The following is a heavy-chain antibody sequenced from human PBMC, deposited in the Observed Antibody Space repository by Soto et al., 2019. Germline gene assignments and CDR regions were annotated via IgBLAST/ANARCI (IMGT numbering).Heavy chain of an antibody. CDR3: ARDSNYVFDP. CDR2: INPIFGTA. CDR1: GGTFSSYA. Sequence: QVQLVQSGAEVKKPGSSVKVSCKASGGTFSSYAISWVRQAPGQGLEWMGGINPIFGTANYEQKFQGRVTITASESTSTAYMERSSLRSEDTAVYYCARDSNYVFDPWGQGTLVTVSS. D-gene: IGHD4-4*01. J-gene: IGHJ5*02. V-gene: IGHV1-69*01.